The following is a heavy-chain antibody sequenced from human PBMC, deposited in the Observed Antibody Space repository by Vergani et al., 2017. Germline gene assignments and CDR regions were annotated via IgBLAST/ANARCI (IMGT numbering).Heavy chain of an antibody. Sequence: QVQLQESGPGLVKPSQTLSLTCTVSVGSISSGSDYWSWIRQPAGKGLEWIGRIYTSGSTNYNPSLKSRVTISVDTSKNQFSLKLSSVTAADTAVYYCARVRDYYGSGIFDYWGQGTLVTVSS. D-gene: IGHD3-10*01. V-gene: IGHV4-61*02. J-gene: IGHJ4*02. CDR1: VGSISSGSDY. CDR3: ARVRDYYGSGIFDY. CDR2: IYTSGST.